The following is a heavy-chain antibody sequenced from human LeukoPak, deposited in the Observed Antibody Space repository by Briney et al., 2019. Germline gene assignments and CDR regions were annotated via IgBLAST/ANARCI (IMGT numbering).Heavy chain of an antibody. CDR2: IKEDGSAG. CDR3: ARGYNNFANWFDP. D-gene: IGHD4-11*01. CDR1: GFSFSSYW. Sequence: PGGSLRLSCAASGFSFSSYWMIWVPQAPGKRPEWVANIKEDGSAGYYVDSVKGRFTISRDNTENSVYLQMNSLRAEDTAVYYCARGYNNFANWFDPWGQGTLVTVSS. J-gene: IGHJ5*02. V-gene: IGHV3-7*04.